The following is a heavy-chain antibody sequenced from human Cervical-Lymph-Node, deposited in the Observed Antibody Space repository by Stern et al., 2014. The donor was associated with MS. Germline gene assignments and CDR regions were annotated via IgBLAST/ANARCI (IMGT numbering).Heavy chain of an antibody. V-gene: IGHV1-46*01. Sequence: VQLVESGAEVKKPGASVKVSCKASGYDFTSYYIHWVRQAPGQGLEWMGIINPSGDNTHHAQNFQGRVTMTRDSSTSTVYMELRSLRSEDTAVYYCARDLGTAAVFEYWGQGTLVTVSS. J-gene: IGHJ4*02. CDR2: INPSGDNT. CDR1: GYDFTSYY. CDR3: ARDLGTAAVFEY. D-gene: IGHD6-13*01.